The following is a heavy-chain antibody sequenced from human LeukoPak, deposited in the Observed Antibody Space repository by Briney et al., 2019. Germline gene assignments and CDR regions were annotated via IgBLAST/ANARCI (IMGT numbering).Heavy chain of an antibody. CDR1: GYTFTGYY. J-gene: IGHJ5*02. CDR3: ARDVCSSTSCYGWFDP. Sequence: ASVKVSCKASGYTFTGYYMHWVRQAPGQGLEWMGSINPNSGGTNYAQKFQGRVTMTRDTSISTAYMELSRLRSDDTAVYYCARDVCSSTSCYGWFDPWGQGTLVTVSS. D-gene: IGHD2-2*01. CDR2: INPNSGGT. V-gene: IGHV1-2*02.